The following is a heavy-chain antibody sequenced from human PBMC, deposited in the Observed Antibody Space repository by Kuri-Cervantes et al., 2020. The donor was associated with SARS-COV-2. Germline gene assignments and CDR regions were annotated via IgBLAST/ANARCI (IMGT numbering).Heavy chain of an antibody. CDR2: IKQDGSEK. J-gene: IGHJ3*02. D-gene: IGHD1-1*01. CDR1: GFTFSSYW. Sequence: GEPLKISCAASGFTFSSYWMSWVRQAPGKGLEWVANIKQDGSEKYYVDSVKGRFTISRDNAKNSLYLQMNSLRAEDTAVYYCARGLGTADAFDIWGQGTMVTVSS. V-gene: IGHV3-7*05. CDR3: ARGLGTADAFDI.